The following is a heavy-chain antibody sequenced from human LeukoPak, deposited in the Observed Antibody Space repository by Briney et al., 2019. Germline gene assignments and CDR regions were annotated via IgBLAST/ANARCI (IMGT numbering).Heavy chain of an antibody. CDR2: ISWDGGST. J-gene: IGHJ6*03. CDR1: GFTFDDYT. Sequence: AGGSLRLSCAASGFTFDDYTMHWVRQAPGKGLEWVSLISWDGGSTYYADSVKGRFTISRDNAKNSLYLQMNSLRAEDTALYYCARASGSSSSWYVVYYYYYYYMDVWGKGTTVTVSS. D-gene: IGHD6-13*01. CDR3: ARASGSSSSWYVVYYYYYYYMDV. V-gene: IGHV3-43*01.